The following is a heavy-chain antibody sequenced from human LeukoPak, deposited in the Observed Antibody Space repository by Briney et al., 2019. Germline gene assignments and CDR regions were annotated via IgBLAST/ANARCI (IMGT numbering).Heavy chain of an antibody. CDR2: IYYSGST. CDR1: GGSISSYY. CDR3: ARDMGWDAFDI. J-gene: IGHJ3*02. Sequence: TSETLSLTCTVSGGSISSYYWSWIRQPPGKGLESIGYIYYSGSTNYNPSLKSRVTISVDTSKNQFSLNLSSVTAADTAVYYCARDMGWDAFDIWGQGTMVTVSS. D-gene: IGHD3-10*01. V-gene: IGHV4-59*01.